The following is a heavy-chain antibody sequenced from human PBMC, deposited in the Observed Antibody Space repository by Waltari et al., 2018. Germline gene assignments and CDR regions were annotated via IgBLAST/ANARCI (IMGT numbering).Heavy chain of an antibody. CDR1: GGSFSGYY. J-gene: IGHJ4*02. CDR2: ISSSSSYI. CDR3: ARDGSSSWHKGDY. V-gene: IGHV3-21*01. D-gene: IGHD6-13*01. Sequence: VQLQQWGAGLLKPSETLSLTCAVYGGSFSGYYWSWIRQAPGKGLEWVSSISSSSSYIYYADSVKGRFTISRDNAKNSLYLQMNSLRAEDTAVYYCARDGSSSWHKGDYWGQGTLVTVSS.